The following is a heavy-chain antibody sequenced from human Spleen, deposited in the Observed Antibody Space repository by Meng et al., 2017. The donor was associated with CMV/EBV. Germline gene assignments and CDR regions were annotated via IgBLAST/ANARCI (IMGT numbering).Heavy chain of an antibody. D-gene: IGHD2-15*01. CDR3: ARVRFTLSGGSSFGDYYGMDV. J-gene: IGHJ6*02. Sequence: SVKVSCKASGYTFSGYYIHWVRQAPGQGLEWMGGIIPIFGTANYAQKFQGRVTITTDESTSTAYMELSSLRSEDTAVYYCARVRFTLSGGSSFGDYYGMDVWGQGTTVTVSS. V-gene: IGHV1-69*05. CDR2: IIPIFGTA. CDR1: GYTFSGYY.